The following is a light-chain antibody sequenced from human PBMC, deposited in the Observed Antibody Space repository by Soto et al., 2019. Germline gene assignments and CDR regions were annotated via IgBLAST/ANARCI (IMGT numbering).Light chain of an antibody. CDR1: QSVRSNY. V-gene: IGKV3-20*01. Sequence: EIVLTQSPGTLSLSPGERATLSCRASQSVRSNYLAWYQQKPGQAPRLLIYAASSRATGIPDRFSGSGSGTDFTLPISRLEPEDIAVYFCQQFVSSPYTFGQGTELEIK. CDR3: QQFVSSPYT. J-gene: IGKJ2*01. CDR2: AAS.